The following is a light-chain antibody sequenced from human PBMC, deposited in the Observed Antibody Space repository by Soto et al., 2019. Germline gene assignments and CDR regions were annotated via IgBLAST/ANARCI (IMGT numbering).Light chain of an antibody. Sequence: DIVMTQSPDSLAVSLGERATINCKSSQSVLYRSNSKSYLAWYQQKPGQSPKLLIYWASTRDSGVPDRFSGSGSGTDFTLTIDNLQAEDVAVYYCQQYFGTLWTFCQGTTVEIK. CDR1: QSVLYRSNSKSY. V-gene: IGKV4-1*01. CDR2: WAS. J-gene: IGKJ1*01. CDR3: QQYFGTLWT.